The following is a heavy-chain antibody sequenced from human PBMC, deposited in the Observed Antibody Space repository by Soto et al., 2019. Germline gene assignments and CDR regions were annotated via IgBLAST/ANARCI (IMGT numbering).Heavy chain of an antibody. D-gene: IGHD3-22*01. CDR2: ISYDGGNK. J-gene: IGHJ4*02. CDR1: GLNFSSYG. V-gene: IGHV3-30*18. CDR3: AKDTYYFDSSGYYVFDS. Sequence: GGSKRLSCTAAGLNFSSYGIHWVRKNTGKGLEWVAVISYDGGNKHYADSVQGRFTISRDNFKNTLYLQMNSLRAEDTAVYYYAKDTYYFDSSGYYVFDSWGQGTLVTVSS.